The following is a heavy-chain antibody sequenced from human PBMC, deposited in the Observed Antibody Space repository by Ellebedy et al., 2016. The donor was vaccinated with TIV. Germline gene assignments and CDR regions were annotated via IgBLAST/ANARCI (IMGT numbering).Heavy chain of an antibody. Sequence: SETLSLXXAVYGGSFSGYYWSWIRQSPGKGLEWIGEINHSGSTNYNPSLKSRVTISVDTSKKQFSLKLSSVTAADTAVYYCARATCSSTSCPQNNWFDPWGQGTLVTVSS. CDR3: ARATCSSTSCPQNNWFDP. CDR2: INHSGST. D-gene: IGHD2-2*01. CDR1: GGSFSGYY. J-gene: IGHJ5*02. V-gene: IGHV4-34*01.